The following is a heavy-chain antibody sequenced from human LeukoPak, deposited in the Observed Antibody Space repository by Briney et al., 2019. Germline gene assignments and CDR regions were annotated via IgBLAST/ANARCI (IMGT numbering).Heavy chain of an antibody. CDR1: GFTFSSYG. CDR3: AKDSDSSGSIEPSYFDY. CDR2: ISGSGGST. Sequence: GGSLRLSCAASGFTFSSYGMSWVRQAPGKGLEWVSVISGSGGSTYYADSVKGRFTISRDNSKNTVYLQVNSLRAEDTAVYYCAKDSDSSGSIEPSYFDYWGQGTLVTVSS. D-gene: IGHD3-22*01. J-gene: IGHJ4*02. V-gene: IGHV3-23*01.